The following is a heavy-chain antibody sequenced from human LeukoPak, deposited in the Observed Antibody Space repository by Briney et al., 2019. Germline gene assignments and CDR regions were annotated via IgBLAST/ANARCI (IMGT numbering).Heavy chain of an antibody. Sequence: GGSLRLSCAASGFTFSSSAMSWVRQAPGKGLEWVSTISGSGLNTYYADSVKGRFTISRDNSKNTLYLQMNSLRAEDTAVYYCAKRERGSLTPFDYWGQGTLVTVSS. CDR1: GFTFSSSA. CDR3: AKRERGSLTPFDY. D-gene: IGHD1-26*01. V-gene: IGHV3-23*01. CDR2: ISGSGLNT. J-gene: IGHJ4*02.